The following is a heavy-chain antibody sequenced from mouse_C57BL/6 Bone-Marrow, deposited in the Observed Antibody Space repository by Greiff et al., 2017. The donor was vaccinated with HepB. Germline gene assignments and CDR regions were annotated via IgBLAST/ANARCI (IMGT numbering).Heavy chain of an antibody. CDR2: IWSGGST. J-gene: IGHJ4*01. V-gene: IGHV2-2*01. CDR1: GFSLTSYG. D-gene: IGHD2-4*01. Sequence: VQLQQSGPGLVQPSQSLSITCTVSGFSLTSYGVHWVRQSPGKGLEWLGVIWSGGSTDYNAAFISRLSISKDNSKSQVFFKMNSLQADDTAIYYCASLIYYDYDDAMDYWGQGTSVTVSS. CDR3: ASLIYYDYDDAMDY.